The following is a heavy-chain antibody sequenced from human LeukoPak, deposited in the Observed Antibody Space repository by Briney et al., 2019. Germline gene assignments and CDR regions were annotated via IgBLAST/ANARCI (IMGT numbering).Heavy chain of an antibody. D-gene: IGHD1-26*01. V-gene: IGHV4-4*07. CDR1: GGSISSYY. Sequence: TSETLSLTCTVSGGSISSYYWSWIRQPAGKGLEWIGRIYSSGSTNYNPSLKSRLTMSVDTSNNQFSLKLSSVTAADTAIYYCARTSWDQASYSSYGMDVWGQGTTVTVSS. CDR3: ARTSWDQASYSSYGMDV. J-gene: IGHJ6*02. CDR2: IYSSGST.